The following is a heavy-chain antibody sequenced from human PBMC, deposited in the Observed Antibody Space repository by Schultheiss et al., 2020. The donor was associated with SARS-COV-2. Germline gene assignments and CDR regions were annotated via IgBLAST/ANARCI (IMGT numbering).Heavy chain of an antibody. Sequence: SETLSLTCAVYGGSFSGYYWSWIRQPPGKGLEWIGEINHSGSTNYNPSLKSRVTISVDTSKKQFSLKLSSVTAADTAVYYCARVGEGYCSSTSCYGTYYYMDVWGKGTTVTVSS. V-gene: IGHV4-34*01. D-gene: IGHD2-2*01. CDR2: INHSGST. CDR1: GGSFSGYY. CDR3: ARVGEGYCSSTSCYGTYYYMDV. J-gene: IGHJ6*03.